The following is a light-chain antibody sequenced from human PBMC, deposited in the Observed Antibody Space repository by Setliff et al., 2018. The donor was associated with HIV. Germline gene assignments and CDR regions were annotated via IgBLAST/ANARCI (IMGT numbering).Light chain of an antibody. CDR3: QQYGSSRT. CDR2: GAS. CDR1: QSVSS. J-gene: IGKJ1*01. Sequence: EIVLTQSPGTLSLSPGERATLSCRASQSVSSIAWYQQKPGQAPRLLIYGASRRATGIPDRFSDSGSGTDFTLTISRLEPEDFAVYYCQQYGSSRTFGQGTKVDNK. V-gene: IGKV3-20*01.